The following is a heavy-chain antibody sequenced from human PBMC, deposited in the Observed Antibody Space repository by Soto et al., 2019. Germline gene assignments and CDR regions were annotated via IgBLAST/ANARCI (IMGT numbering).Heavy chain of an antibody. J-gene: IGHJ4*02. D-gene: IGHD2-8*01. CDR2: ISHSETT. CDR1: GSYITSGDYH. V-gene: IGHV4-30-4*01. CDR3: AGFGVGDRDDK. Sequence: SETLSLTCSVSGSYITSGDYHWTWIRQAPGKGLEWIGYISHSETTYYSPALKNRIIISSDFSMNQFSLRLNSVTAANTAVYFCAGFGVGDRDDKWGQGTLVTVSS.